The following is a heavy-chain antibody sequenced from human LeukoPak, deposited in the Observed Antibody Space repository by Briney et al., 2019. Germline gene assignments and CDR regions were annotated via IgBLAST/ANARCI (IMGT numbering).Heavy chain of an antibody. Sequence: GGSLRLSCAASGFTFSSYSMNWVRQAPGKGLEWVSSISSSSSYIYYADSVKGRFTISRDNAKHSLYLQMNSLRAEDTAVYYCAREESPVVGANLFDYWGQGTLVTVSS. D-gene: IGHD1-26*01. CDR2: ISSSSSYI. V-gene: IGHV3-21*01. J-gene: IGHJ4*02. CDR1: GFTFSSYS. CDR3: AREESPVVGANLFDY.